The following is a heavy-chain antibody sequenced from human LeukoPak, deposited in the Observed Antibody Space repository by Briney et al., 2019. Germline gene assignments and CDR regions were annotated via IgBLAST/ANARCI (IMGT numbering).Heavy chain of an antibody. CDR3: ERGGSSLDY. J-gene: IGHJ4*02. CDR2: IDYSRST. D-gene: IGHD1-26*01. Sequence: SETLSLTWTVAGGSISSSSYYWGWIRQPPGKGLEWIVRIDYSRSTYYNPSLKSRVTIPVDTSNNQFSLKRRPVTAADTAVYYCERGGSSLDYWGKGTMVTVSS. CDR1: GGSISSSSYY. V-gene: IGHV4-39*07.